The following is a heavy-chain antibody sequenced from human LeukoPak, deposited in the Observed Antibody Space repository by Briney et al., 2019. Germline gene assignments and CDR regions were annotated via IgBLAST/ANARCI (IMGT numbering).Heavy chain of an antibody. CDR1: GFTFSDHN. V-gene: IGHV3-21*01. Sequence: GGSLRLSCAASGFTFSDHNMNWVRQAPGKGLEWVSFISSSGEYIYYADSMKGRFTISRDNAKNSLYLQMNSLRAEDTAVYYCARDLNWETYWGQGTLVTVSS. CDR2: ISSSGEYI. J-gene: IGHJ4*02. CDR3: ARDLNWETY. D-gene: IGHD1-1*01.